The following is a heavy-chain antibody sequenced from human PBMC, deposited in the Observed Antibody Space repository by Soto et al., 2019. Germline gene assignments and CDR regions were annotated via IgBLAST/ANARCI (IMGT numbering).Heavy chain of an antibody. J-gene: IGHJ5*02. CDR3: ARILGPVAGPQNWFDP. D-gene: IGHD6-19*01. CDR2: IFSTDEK. Sequence: QVTLKESGPVLVKPTETLTLTCTVSGFSLSNARMGVSWIRQPPGKALEWLAHIFSTDEKSYSTSLKSRLTISKDTSKSQVVLTMTNMDPVDTAIYYCARILGPVAGPQNWFDPWVQGTLVIVSS. CDR1: GFSLSNARMG. V-gene: IGHV2-26*01.